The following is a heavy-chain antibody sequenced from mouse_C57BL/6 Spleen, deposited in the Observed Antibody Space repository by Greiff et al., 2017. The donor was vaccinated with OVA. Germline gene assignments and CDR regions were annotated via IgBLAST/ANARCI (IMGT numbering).Heavy chain of an antibody. D-gene: IGHD2-3*01. J-gene: IGHJ4*01. Sequence: QVQLQHPGAELVRPGSSVKLSCKASGYTFTSYWMHWVKQRPIQGLEWIGNIDPSDSETHYNQKFKDKATLTVYKSSSTAYMQLSSLTSEDSAVYYCARGWLLYAMDYWGQGTSVTVSS. CDR3: ARGWLLYAMDY. CDR1: GYTFTSYW. CDR2: IDPSDSET. V-gene: IGHV1-52*01.